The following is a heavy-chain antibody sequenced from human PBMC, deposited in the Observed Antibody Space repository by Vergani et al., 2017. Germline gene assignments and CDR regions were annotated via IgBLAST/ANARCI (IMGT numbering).Heavy chain of an antibody. D-gene: IGHD3-22*01. Sequence: VQLQQWGAGLLKPSETLSLTCAVYGGSFSGYYWSWIRQPPGKGLVWIGEINHSGSTNYNPSLKCRVTISVDTAKNQFSLKLSSVTAADTAVYYCAWTYYYDSSGYYGGGAFDIWGQGTMVTVSS. CDR1: GGSFSGYY. CDR3: AWTYYYDSSGYYGGGAFDI. V-gene: IGHV4-34*01. J-gene: IGHJ3*02. CDR2: INHSGST.